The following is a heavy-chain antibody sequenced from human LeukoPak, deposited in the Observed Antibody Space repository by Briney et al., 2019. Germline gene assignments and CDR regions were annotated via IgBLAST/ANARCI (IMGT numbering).Heavy chain of an antibody. D-gene: IGHD5-12*01. Sequence: GASVKVSCKASGYTFTGYYMHWVRQAPGQGLERMGWINPNSGGTNYAQKFQGRVTMTRDTSISTAYMELSRLRSDDTAVYYCAREDSGYDSLFDYWGQGTLVTVSS. V-gene: IGHV1-2*02. CDR3: AREDSGYDSLFDY. J-gene: IGHJ4*02. CDR1: GYTFTGYY. CDR2: INPNSGGT.